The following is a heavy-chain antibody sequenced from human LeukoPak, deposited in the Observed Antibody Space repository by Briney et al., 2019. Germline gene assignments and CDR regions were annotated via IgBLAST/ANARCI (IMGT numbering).Heavy chain of an antibody. CDR3: ARENVGYSYGVPDYNWFDP. CDR1: GGSISSGGYY. D-gene: IGHD5-18*01. CDR2: IYYSGST. J-gene: IGHJ5*02. V-gene: IGHV4-31*03. Sequence: SETLSLTCTVSGGSISSGGYYWSWIRQHPGKGLEWIGYIYYSGSTYYNPSLKSRVTISVDTSKNQFSLKLSSVTAADTAVYYCARENVGYSYGVPDYNWFDPCGQGTLVTVSS.